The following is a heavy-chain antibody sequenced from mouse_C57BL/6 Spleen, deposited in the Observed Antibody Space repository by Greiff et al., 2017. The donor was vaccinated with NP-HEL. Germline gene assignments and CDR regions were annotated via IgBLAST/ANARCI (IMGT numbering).Heavy chain of an antibody. CDR3: ARGPQLMYY. V-gene: IGHV1-7*01. CDR1: GYTFTSYW. J-gene: IGHJ4*01. Sequence: VQLQQSGAELAKPGASVKLSCKASGYTFTSYWMHWVKQRPGQGLEWIGYINPSSGYTKYNQKFKDKATLTADKYSSTAYMQLSSLKYEDSAVYYCARGPQLMYYWGQGTSVTVSS. CDR2: INPSSGYT.